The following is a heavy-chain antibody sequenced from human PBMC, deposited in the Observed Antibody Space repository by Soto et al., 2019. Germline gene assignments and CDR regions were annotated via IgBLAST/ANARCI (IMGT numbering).Heavy chain of an antibody. CDR1: GFTFSSYA. Sequence: GGSLRLSCAASGFTFSSYAMHWVRQAPGKGLEWVAVISYDGSNKYYADSVKGRFTISRDNSKNTLYLQMSSLRAEDTVVYYCARDATYYDFWSGFNYGMDVWGQGTTVTVSS. D-gene: IGHD3-3*01. CDR2: ISYDGSNK. V-gene: IGHV3-30-3*01. CDR3: ARDATYYDFWSGFNYGMDV. J-gene: IGHJ6*02.